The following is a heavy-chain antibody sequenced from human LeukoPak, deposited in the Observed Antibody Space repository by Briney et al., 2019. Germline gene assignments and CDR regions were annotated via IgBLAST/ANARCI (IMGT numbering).Heavy chain of an antibody. J-gene: IGHJ4*02. D-gene: IGHD4-17*01. V-gene: IGHV3-21*04. CDR2: ISSSSSYI. CDR3: AKDFGGYGDYVVYYFDY. Sequence: GGSLRLSCAASGFTFSSYSMNWVRQAPGKGLEWVSAISSSSSYIYYADSVKGRFTISRDNAKNSLYLQMNSLRAEDTAVYYCAKDFGGYGDYVVYYFDYWGQGTLVTVSS. CDR1: GFTFSSYS.